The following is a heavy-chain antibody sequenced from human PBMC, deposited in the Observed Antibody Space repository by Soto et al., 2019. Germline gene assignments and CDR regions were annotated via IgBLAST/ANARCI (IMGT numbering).Heavy chain of an antibody. CDR3: ARDANPFLSAFDI. V-gene: IGHV4-31*03. Sequence: QVQLQESGPGLVKPSQTLSLTCTVSGGSISSGGYYWSWIRQHPGKGLEWIGYIYYSGSTYYNPSLKSRVTITVDTSKNQFSLKLSSVTAADTAVYYCARDANPFLSAFDIWGQGTMVTVSS. J-gene: IGHJ3*02. CDR2: IYYSGST. CDR1: GGSISSGGYY.